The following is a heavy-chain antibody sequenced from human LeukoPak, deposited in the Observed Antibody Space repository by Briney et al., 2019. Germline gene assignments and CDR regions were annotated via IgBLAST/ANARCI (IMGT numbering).Heavy chain of an antibody. V-gene: IGHV4-39*01. CDR3: ARHCCSGPAKRVFDI. J-gene: IGHJ3*02. D-gene: IGHD2-15*01. CDR1: GGSIISSDYH. Sequence: SETLSLTCTVSGGSIISSDYHWGWVRQPPGKGLEWIGTISYSGNTDYNPSLRSRVTISVDTSNNQFSLRLGSVTAADTSVYHCARHCCSGPAKRVFDIWGQGTMVTVSS. CDR2: ISYSGNT.